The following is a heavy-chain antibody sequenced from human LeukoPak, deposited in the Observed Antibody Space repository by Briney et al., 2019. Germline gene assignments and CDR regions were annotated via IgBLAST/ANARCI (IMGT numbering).Heavy chain of an antibody. CDR3: AKDPATIFGVVVPIFDY. CDR1: GFTFNNYG. V-gene: IGHV3-23*01. D-gene: IGHD3-3*01. J-gene: IGHJ4*02. Sequence: PGRSLRLSCAASGFTFNNYGMHWVRQAPGKGLEWVSAISGSGGSTYYADSVKGRFTISRDNSKNTLYLQMNSLRAEDTAVYYCAKDPATIFGVVVPIFDYWGQGTLVTVSS. CDR2: ISGSGGST.